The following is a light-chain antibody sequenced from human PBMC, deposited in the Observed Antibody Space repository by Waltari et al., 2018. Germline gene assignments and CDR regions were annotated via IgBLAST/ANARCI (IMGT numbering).Light chain of an antibody. Sequence: QSALTQPASVSGSPGQSITISCTGTSSDVGGYNYVSWYQQHPGKAPKLMSYDVSNRPAGVSKRVSGSKSGNTASMTVSGRQAEDEADYYCSSYTSSSTWVFGGGTKLTVL. CDR2: DVS. J-gene: IGLJ3*02. CDR1: SSDVGGYNY. V-gene: IGLV2-14*03. CDR3: SSYTSSSTWV.